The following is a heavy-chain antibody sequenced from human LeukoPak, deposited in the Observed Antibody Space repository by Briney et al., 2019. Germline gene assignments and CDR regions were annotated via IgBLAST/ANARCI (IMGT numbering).Heavy chain of an antibody. CDR3: ARGGRYPRRDFDY. D-gene: IGHD1-14*01. J-gene: IGHJ4*02. V-gene: IGHV1-8*01. CDR1: GYTFTNYD. Sequence: ASVTVSCKASGYTFTNYDINWVRQATGQGREWMGWMNPNSGNTGYAQKFQGRVTMTRNTSISTAYMELSSLRSEDTAVYYCARGGRYPRRDFDYWGQGTLVTVSS. CDR2: MNPNSGNT.